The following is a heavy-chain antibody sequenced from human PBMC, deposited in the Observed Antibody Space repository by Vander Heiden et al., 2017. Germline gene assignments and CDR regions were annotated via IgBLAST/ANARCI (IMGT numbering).Heavy chain of an antibody. J-gene: IGHJ2*01. V-gene: IGHV3-7*01. CDR1: GFTFSSYW. CDR2: IKQDGSEK. CDR3: ARDPYDWMYFDL. Sequence: EVQLVESGGGLVQPGGSLRLSCGASGFTFSSYWMSWVRQAPGKGLEWVANIKQDGSEKYYVDSVKGRFTISRDNAKNSLYLQMNSLRAEDTAVYYCARDPYDWMYFDLWGRGTLVTVSS. D-gene: IGHD3-16*01.